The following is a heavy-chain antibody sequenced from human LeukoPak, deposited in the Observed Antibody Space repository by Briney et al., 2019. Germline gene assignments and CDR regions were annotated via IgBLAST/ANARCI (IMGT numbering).Heavy chain of an antibody. D-gene: IGHD3-16*01. V-gene: IGHV4-61*08. J-gene: IGHJ4*02. CDR2: MFSSGDT. CDR3: VIGGSWFTR. CDR1: GGSVSSGGYY. Sequence: PSETLSITCTVSGGSVSSGGYYWTWIRQSPGKGLEWIGHMFSSGDTDYNPSLKSRVTMSLDMSTNQISLRMSSLTAADTGLYYCVIGGSWFTRWGQGTLVTGPS.